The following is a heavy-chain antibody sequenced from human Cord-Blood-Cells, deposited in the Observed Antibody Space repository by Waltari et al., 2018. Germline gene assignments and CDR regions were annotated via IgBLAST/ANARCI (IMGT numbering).Heavy chain of an antibody. CDR3: AREGVGGDGYKGGNAFDI. J-gene: IGHJ3*02. CDR2: IIPIFGTA. Sequence: QVQLVQSGAEVKKPGSSVKVSCKASGGTFSSYATSWVRQAPGTGLEWMGGIIPIFGTANYAQKFQGRVTITADESTSTAYMGLSSLRSEDTAVYYCAREGVGGDGYKGGNAFDIWGQGTMVTVSS. CDR1: GGTFSSYA. D-gene: IGHD3-16*01. V-gene: IGHV1-69*01.